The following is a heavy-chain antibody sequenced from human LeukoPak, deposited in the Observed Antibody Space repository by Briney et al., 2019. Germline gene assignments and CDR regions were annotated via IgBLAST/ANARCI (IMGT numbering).Heavy chain of an antibody. CDR3: ASSGNITIFGVVIEYCYYYGMDV. D-gene: IGHD3-3*01. Sequence: ASVKVSCKASGGTFSSYAISWVRQAPGQGLEWMGGIIPIFSTANYAQKFQGRVTITADESTSTAYMELSSLRSEDTAVYYCASSGNITIFGVVIEYCYYYGMDVWGQGTTVTVSS. J-gene: IGHJ6*02. V-gene: IGHV1-69*13. CDR1: GGTFSSYA. CDR2: IIPIFSTA.